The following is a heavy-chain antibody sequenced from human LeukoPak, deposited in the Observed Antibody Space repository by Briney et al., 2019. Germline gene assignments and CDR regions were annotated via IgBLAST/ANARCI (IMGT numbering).Heavy chain of an antibody. J-gene: IGHJ5*02. CDR1: GGSINSDNYY. CDR3: ARPSYRNYLGWFDP. CDR2: IYYSGST. V-gene: IGHV4-39*01. Sequence: SETLSLTCTVSGGSINSDNYYWGWIRQPPGKGLEWIGSIYYSGSTYYNPSLKIRVTMSVDTSNNQFSLMLNSVTAADTAVYYCARPSYRNYLGWFDPWGQGTLVTVSS. D-gene: IGHD4-11*01.